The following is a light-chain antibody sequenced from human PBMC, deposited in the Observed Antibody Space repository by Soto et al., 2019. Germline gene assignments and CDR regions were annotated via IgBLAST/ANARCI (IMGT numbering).Light chain of an antibody. V-gene: IGKV2-28*01. Sequence: EIVMTQSPLSLPVIPGEPASISCRSSQSLLHSDGKNYLDWYVQKPGQSPQLLMYLGSTRAAGVPDRFSGSGSGTDFTLKISRVEADDVGVYYCMQALRSRTFGQGTKVELK. CDR2: LGS. CDR3: MQALRSRT. CDR1: QSLLHSDGKNY. J-gene: IGKJ1*01.